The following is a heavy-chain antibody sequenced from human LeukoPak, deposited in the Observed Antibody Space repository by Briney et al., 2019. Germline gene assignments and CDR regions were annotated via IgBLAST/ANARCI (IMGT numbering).Heavy chain of an antibody. V-gene: IGHV4-59*01. CDR3: ARGSYGSGTVEY. CDR1: GGSISSYY. CDR2: IYYSGST. Sequence: SETLSLTYTVSGGSISSYYWSWIRQPPGKGLEWIGYIYYSGSTNYNPSLKSRVTISVDTSKNQFSLKLSSVTAADTAVYYCARGSYGSGTVEYWGQGTLVTVSS. D-gene: IGHD3-10*01. J-gene: IGHJ4*02.